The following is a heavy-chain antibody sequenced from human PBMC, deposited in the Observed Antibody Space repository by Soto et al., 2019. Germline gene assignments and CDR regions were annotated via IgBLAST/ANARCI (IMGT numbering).Heavy chain of an antibody. J-gene: IGHJ6*03. CDR1: GFTVSSNY. D-gene: IGHD3-10*01. V-gene: IGHV3-66*01. Sequence: GGSLRLSCAASGFTVSSNYMSWVRQAPGKGLEWVSVIYSGGSTYYADSVKGRFTISRDNSKNTLYLQMNSLRAEDTAVYYCARDRQGLLWFGELYYYYMDVWGKGTTVTVSS. CDR3: ARDRQGLLWFGELYYYYMDV. CDR2: IYSGGST.